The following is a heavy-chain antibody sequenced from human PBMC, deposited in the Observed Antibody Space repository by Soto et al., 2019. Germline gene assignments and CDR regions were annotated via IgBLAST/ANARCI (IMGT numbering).Heavy chain of an antibody. CDR3: ARKTDGSGTHPRAFYFDY. J-gene: IGHJ4*02. CDR2: INPNSGGT. Sequence: QVQLVQSGAEVKKPGASVKVSCRASGYTFTDYYIHWVRQAPGQGLEWMGWINPNSGGTNSAQKFQGRVTMTRDTSISTAYMELGSLTSDDTAVYYCARKTDGSGTHPRAFYFDYWGQGTLVTLSS. V-gene: IGHV1-2*02. D-gene: IGHD3-10*01. CDR1: GYTFTDYY.